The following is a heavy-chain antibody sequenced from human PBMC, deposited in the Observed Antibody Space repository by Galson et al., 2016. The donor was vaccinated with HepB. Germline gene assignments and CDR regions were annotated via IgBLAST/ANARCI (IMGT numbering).Heavy chain of an antibody. J-gene: IGHJ5*02. CDR1: GDSVSSNSAA. V-gene: IGHV6-1*01. CDR3: ARGNPRWFDP. Sequence: CAISGDSVSSNSAAWNWIRQSPSRGLEWLGGTYYRSKWYDDYAVSVKSRITINPDTSKNQFSLQLNSVTPEDTAVYYCARGNPRWFDPWGQGTLVTVSS. CDR2: TYYRSKWYD.